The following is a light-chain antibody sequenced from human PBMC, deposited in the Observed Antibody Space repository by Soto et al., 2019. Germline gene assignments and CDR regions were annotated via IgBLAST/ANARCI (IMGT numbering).Light chain of an antibody. CDR2: GST. V-gene: IGKV3-20*01. CDR3: QQYGGSTLYS. CDR1: QSISSTQ. Sequence: EIVLTQSPATVSLSPGERATLSCRASQSISSTQLVWYQQKPGQAPRLVIYGSTRRAPGVPDRFSGSGSGTDFTLTIRRLDPEDFAVYFCQQYGGSTLYSFGPGTTVDIK. J-gene: IGKJ2*01.